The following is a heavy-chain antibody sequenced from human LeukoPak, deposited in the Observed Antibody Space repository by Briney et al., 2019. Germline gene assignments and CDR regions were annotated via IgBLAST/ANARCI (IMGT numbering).Heavy chain of an antibody. CDR1: GGSFSGYY. CDR2: INHSGST. J-gene: IGHJ3*02. CDR3: ARQEYSSSVDAFDI. V-gene: IGHV4-34*01. D-gene: IGHD6-6*01. Sequence: RTPETLSLTCAVYGGSFSGYYWSWIRQPPGKGLEWIGEINHSGSTNYNPSLKSRVTISVDTSKNQFSLKLSSVTAADTAVYYCARQEYSSSVDAFDIWGQGTMVTVSS.